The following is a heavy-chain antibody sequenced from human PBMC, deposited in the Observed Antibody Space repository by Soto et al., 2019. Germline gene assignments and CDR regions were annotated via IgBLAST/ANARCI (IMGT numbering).Heavy chain of an antibody. Sequence: SETLSLTCTVSGGSISSYYWSWIRQPPGKGLEWIGYIYYSGSTNYNPSLKSRVTISVDTSKNQFSLKLSSVTAADTAVYYCARGSPEYSSSFWAYYYYGMDVWGQGTTVTVSS. CDR3: ARGSPEYSSSFWAYYYYGMDV. CDR2: IYYSGST. J-gene: IGHJ6*02. D-gene: IGHD6-6*01. V-gene: IGHV4-59*08. CDR1: GGSISSYY.